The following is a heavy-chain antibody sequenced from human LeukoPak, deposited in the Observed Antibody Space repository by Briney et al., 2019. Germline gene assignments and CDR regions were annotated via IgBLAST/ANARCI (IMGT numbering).Heavy chain of an antibody. CDR2: ISSSGNTI. V-gene: IGHV3-48*03. D-gene: IGHD6-6*01. Sequence: GGSLRLSCAASEFTFNSYELNWVRQAPGKGLEWVSYISSSGNTISYADSVKGRFTISRDNAKNSLYLQVISLRAEDTAVYYCARGPSIAARYDAFDIWGQGTMVTVSS. CDR3: ARGPSIAARYDAFDI. CDR1: EFTFNSYE. J-gene: IGHJ3*02.